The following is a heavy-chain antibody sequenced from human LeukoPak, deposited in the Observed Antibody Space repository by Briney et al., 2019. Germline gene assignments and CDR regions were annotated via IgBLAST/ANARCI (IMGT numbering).Heavy chain of an antibody. CDR2: ISRGSDSI. V-gene: IGHV3-48*01. J-gene: IGHJ4*02. CDR1: GFTVSSTY. CDR3: ARDRSTVTGYFDY. D-gene: IGHD4-17*01. Sequence: PGGSLRLSCAASGFTVSSTYMSWVRLAPGKGLEWVSYISRGSDSIYYADSVKGRFTISRDNAKNSLYLQMNSLRAEDTAVYYCARDRSTVTGYFDYWGQGNMVTVSS.